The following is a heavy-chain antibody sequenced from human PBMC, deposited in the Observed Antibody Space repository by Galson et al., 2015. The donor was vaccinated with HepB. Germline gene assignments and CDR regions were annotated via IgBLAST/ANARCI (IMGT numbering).Heavy chain of an antibody. CDR2: IYPGDSDT. J-gene: IGHJ4*02. CDR3: ARQGGFGGFSIDFDY. D-gene: IGHD2/OR15-2a*01. V-gene: IGHV5-51*01. CDR1: GDSFTNYW. Sequence: QSGAEVKKPGESLKISCKGSGDSFTNYWIGWVRQVPGKGLEWMGIIYPGDSDTRYSPSFQGHVTISADKSVSTAYLQWSSLKASDTAMYYCARQGGFGGFSIDFDYGGQGTLVTVSS.